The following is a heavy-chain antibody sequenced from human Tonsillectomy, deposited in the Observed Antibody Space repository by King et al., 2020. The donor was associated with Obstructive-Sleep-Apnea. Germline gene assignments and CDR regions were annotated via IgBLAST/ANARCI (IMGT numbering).Heavy chain of an antibody. CDR3: ARADYYGSGSYAY. Sequence: QLVQSGAEVKKPGASVTVSCKASGYSFTTYAIHWVRQAPGQRLEWMGWINVGNGNTEYSQKFQGRVTITRDTSATTAYMELSGLTSADTAVYYCARADYYGSGSYAYWGQGTLVTVSS. CDR1: GYSFTTYA. J-gene: IGHJ4*02. V-gene: IGHV1-3*01. D-gene: IGHD3-10*01. CDR2: INVGNGNT.